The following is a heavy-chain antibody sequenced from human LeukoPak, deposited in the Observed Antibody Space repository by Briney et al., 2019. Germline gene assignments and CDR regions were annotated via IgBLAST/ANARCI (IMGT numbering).Heavy chain of an antibody. D-gene: IGHD1-26*01. Sequence: GGSLRLSCAASGFTVSTNYMTWIRQAPGKGLEWISVIYSDGSTYYAASVKGRFTISRDNSKNTLYLQMNSLRADDTAVYYCAKFIVGALELGIYFDYWGQGTLVTVSS. J-gene: IGHJ4*02. V-gene: IGHV3-53*01. CDR3: AKFIVGALELGIYFDY. CDR2: IYSDGST. CDR1: GFTVSTNY.